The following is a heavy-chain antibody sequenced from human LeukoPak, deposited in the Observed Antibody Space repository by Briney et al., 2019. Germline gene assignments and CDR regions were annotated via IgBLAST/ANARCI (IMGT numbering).Heavy chain of an antibody. CDR3: ARSKDYDFWSGYRNWFDP. D-gene: IGHD3-3*01. V-gene: IGHV1-69*13. CDR2: IIPIFGTA. CDR1: GGTFSSYA. Sequence: GASVKVSCKASGGTFSSYAISWVRQATGQGLEWMGGIIPIFGTANYAQKFQGRVTITADESTSTAYMELSSLRSEDTAVYYCARSKDYDFWSGYRNWFDPWGQGTLVTVSS. J-gene: IGHJ5*02.